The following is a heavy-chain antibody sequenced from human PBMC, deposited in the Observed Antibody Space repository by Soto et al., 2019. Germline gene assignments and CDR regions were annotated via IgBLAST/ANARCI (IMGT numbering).Heavy chain of an antibody. CDR3: ARTPLR. D-gene: IGHD4-17*01. J-gene: IGHJ4*02. V-gene: IGHV4-30-2*01. Sequence: PSETLSLTCAVSGDSISSGSYSWNWIRQPPGKGLEWIGYIYHSGSTYYNPSLRSRVTISVDRSKNQFSLKLSSVTAADTAVYYCARTPLRWGQGTLVTVSS. CDR1: GDSISSGSYS. CDR2: IYHSGST.